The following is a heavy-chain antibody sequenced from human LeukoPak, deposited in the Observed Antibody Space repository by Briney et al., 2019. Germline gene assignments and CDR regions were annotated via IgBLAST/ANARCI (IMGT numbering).Heavy chain of an antibody. CDR3: ARGGGGVTIDY. Sequence: SETLSLTCTVSGYSISSGYYWGWIWQPPGKGLEWIGSIYHSGSTYYNPSLKSRVTISVDTSKNQFSLKLSSVTAADTAVYYCARGGGGVTIDYWGQGTLVTVSS. CDR1: GYSISSGYY. J-gene: IGHJ4*02. V-gene: IGHV4-38-2*02. CDR2: IYHSGST. D-gene: IGHD2-21*02.